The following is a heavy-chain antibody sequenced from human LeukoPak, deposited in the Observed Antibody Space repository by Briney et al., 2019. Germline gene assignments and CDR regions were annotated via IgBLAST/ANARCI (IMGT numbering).Heavy chain of an antibody. V-gene: IGHV1-18*01. D-gene: IGHD2-2*02. CDR1: GYTFTSYG. J-gene: IGHJ3*02. CDR3: ARGGYCSSTSCYTARAFDI. CDR2: ISAYNGNT. Sequence: ASVKASCKAPGYTFTSYGISWVRQAPGQGLEWMGWISAYNGNTNYAQKLQGRVTMTTDTSTSTAYMELRSLRSDDTAVYYCARGGYCSSTSCYTARAFDIWGQGTMVTVSS.